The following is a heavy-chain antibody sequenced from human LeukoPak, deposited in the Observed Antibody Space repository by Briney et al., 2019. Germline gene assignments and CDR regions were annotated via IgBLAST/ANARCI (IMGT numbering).Heavy chain of an antibody. J-gene: IGHJ4*02. CDR2: INHSGST. CDR3: ARVGGYSGYELATVDY. CDR1: GGSFSGYY. V-gene: IGHV4-34*01. D-gene: IGHD5-12*01. Sequence: SETLSLTCAVYGGSFSGYYWSWIRQPPGKGLEWIGEINHSGSTNYNPSLKSRVTISVDTSKNQFSLKLSSVTAADTAVYYCARVGGYSGYELATVDYWGQGTLVTVSS.